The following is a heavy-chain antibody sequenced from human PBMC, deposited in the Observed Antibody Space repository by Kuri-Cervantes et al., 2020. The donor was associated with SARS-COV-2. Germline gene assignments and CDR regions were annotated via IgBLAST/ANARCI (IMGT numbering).Heavy chain of an antibody. CDR1: GFTFSSYG. CDR2: IWYDGSNK. D-gene: IGHD6-13*01. Sequence: GESLKISCAASGFTFSSYGMHWVRQAPGKGLEWVAVIWYDGSNKYYADSVKGRLTISRDNSKNTLYLQMNSLRAEDTAVYYCARDRGGAAAGNRGYYYYYGMDVWGQGTTVTVSS. CDR3: ARDRGGAAAGNRGYYYYYGMDV. J-gene: IGHJ6*02. V-gene: IGHV3-33*01.